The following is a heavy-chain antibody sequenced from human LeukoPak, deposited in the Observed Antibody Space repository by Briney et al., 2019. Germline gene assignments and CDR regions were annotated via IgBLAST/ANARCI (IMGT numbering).Heavy chain of an antibody. CDR2: VYYHGGT. CDR1: GGSVSSGSYY. Sequence: PSETLSLTCTVSGGSVSSGSYYWSWIRQPPGKGLEWIGYVYYHGGTNYNPSLKSRVSISVDTSKNQFSLKLTSVTAADTAVYYCARRVGTRDWYFDLWGRGTLVTVSS. J-gene: IGHJ2*01. D-gene: IGHD1-14*01. V-gene: IGHV4-61*01. CDR3: ARRVGTRDWYFDL.